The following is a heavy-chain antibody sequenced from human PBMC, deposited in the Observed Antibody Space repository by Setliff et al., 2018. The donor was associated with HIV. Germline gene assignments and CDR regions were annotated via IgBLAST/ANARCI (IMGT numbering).Heavy chain of an antibody. Sequence: LRLSCAASGFTFSDYYMNWIRQTPGKGLEWVSFIISSGATIYYADSVKGRFTISRDNAKNPLYLQMNSLRAEDTAIYYCVRKQYHYDCSRPYYFDYWGQGTLVTVSS. CDR2: IISSGATI. V-gene: IGHV3-11*04. CDR1: GFTFSDYY. CDR3: VRKQYHYDCSRPYYFDY. D-gene: IGHD3-22*01. J-gene: IGHJ4*02.